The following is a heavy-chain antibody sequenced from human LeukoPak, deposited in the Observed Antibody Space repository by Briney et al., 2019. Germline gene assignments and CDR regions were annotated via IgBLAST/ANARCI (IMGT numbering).Heavy chain of an antibody. Sequence: SETLSLTCAVYGESFSGYYWSWIRQPPGKGLEWIGEINHSGSTNYNPSLKSRVTISVDTSKNQFSLKLSSVTAADTAVYYCARLVVWFGDDAFDIWGQGTMVTVSS. CDR1: GESFSGYY. D-gene: IGHD3-10*01. CDR2: INHSGST. CDR3: ARLVVWFGDDAFDI. J-gene: IGHJ3*02. V-gene: IGHV4-34*01.